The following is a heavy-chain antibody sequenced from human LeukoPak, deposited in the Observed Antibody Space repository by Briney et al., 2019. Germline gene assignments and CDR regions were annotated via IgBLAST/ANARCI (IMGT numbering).Heavy chain of an antibody. Sequence: GGSLRLSCAAAGLTISNYWMHWVRLAPGKGLEWVARISSDGSIRTYADSVKGRLTISRDIAKNTLYLQMNSLRVEDAAVYYCASPTQRTAYFYYMDVWGKGTTDTVSS. J-gene: IGHJ6*03. CDR1: GLTISNYW. D-gene: IGHD1-1*01. CDR2: ISSDGSIR. V-gene: IGHV3-74*01. CDR3: ASPTQRTAYFYYMDV.